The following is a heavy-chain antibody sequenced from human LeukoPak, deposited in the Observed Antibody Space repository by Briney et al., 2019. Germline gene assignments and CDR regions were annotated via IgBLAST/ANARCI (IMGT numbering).Heavy chain of an antibody. CDR3: AKDPTANYDILTGPRGAFDI. D-gene: IGHD3-9*01. J-gene: IGHJ3*02. V-gene: IGHV3-74*01. CDR1: GFTFNNYW. Sequence: GGSLRLSCAASGFTFNNYWMHWVRQAPGKGLVWVSRINTDGSLTNYADSVKGRFTISRDNAKNSLYLQMNSLRAEDTALYYCAKDPTANYDILTGPRGAFDIWGQGTMVTVSS. CDR2: INTDGSLT.